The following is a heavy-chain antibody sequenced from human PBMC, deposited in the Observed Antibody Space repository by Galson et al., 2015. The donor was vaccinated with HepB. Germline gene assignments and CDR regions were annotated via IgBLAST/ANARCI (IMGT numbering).Heavy chain of an antibody. CDR3: ARVYGSGSYGYGMDV. CDR1: GFTLSTYS. J-gene: IGHJ6*02. Sequence: SLRLSCASSGFTLSTYSMNWVRQAPGKGLEWVSSIGSSSLYVYYADSVRGRFTVSRANAKNSHYLQMNSLSAEDTAVYYCARVYGSGSYGYGMDVWGQGTTVTVS. V-gene: IGHV3-21*01. CDR2: IGSSSLYV. D-gene: IGHD3-10*01.